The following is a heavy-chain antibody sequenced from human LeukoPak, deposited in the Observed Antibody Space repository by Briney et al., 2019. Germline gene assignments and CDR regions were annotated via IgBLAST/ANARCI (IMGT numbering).Heavy chain of an antibody. D-gene: IGHD3-3*01. CDR3: ARDQYDTWSRRGNFDS. V-gene: IGHV3-9*01. CDR2: ISWNSGSI. J-gene: IGHJ4*02. Sequence: GRSLRLSCAASGFTFDDYAMHWVRQAPGKGLEWVSGISWNSGSIGYADSVKGRFAISRDNTKNSLYLQMNSLRAEDTAVFYCARDQYDTWSRRGNFDSWGQGTLVIVSS. CDR1: GFTFDDYA.